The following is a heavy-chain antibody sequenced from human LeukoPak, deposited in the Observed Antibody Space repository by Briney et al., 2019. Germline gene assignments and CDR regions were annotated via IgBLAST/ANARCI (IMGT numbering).Heavy chain of an antibody. CDR3: ARAALYDNSAYYRDY. D-gene: IGHD3-22*01. CDR1: GFTFDNYG. J-gene: IGHJ4*02. Sequence: PGGSLRLSCAASGFTFDNYGMTWVRPVPGTGLEKVSDVNWDGGGTGYADSVKGRFTISRDNTKNSLYLQMYSLRAEDTALYYCARAALYDNSAYYRDYWGQGTLVTVSS. V-gene: IGHV3-20*04. CDR2: VNWDGGGT.